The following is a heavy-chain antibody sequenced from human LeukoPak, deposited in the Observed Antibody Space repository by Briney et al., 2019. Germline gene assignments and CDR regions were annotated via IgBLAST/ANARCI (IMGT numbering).Heavy chain of an antibody. D-gene: IGHD2-21*01. CDR2: TWFDGRNN. V-gene: IGHV3-33*01. J-gene: IGHJ6*01. CDR1: GFTFSSYG. CDR3: AREVAPLYFHYGMDV. Sequence: GGSLRLSCAASGFTFSSYGMHWVRQAPGKGLEWVAVTWFDGRNNYYAASVKGRFTISRDDSKTTVYLLMNSLRAEDTAVYYCAREVAPLYFHYGMDVWGEGTTVTVSS.